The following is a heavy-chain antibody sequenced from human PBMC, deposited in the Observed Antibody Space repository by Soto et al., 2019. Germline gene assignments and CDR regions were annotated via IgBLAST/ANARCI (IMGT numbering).Heavy chain of an antibody. D-gene: IGHD1-1*01. J-gene: IGHJ3*02. CDR3: ARVERGTATTVVDAFDI. CDR1: RWFVSSGSYY. V-gene: IGHV4-34*01. CDR2: MSHSGGT. Sequence: SETLSLTCAVYRWFVSSGSYYLGWIRHPPGKGLEWIGEMSHSGGTHFNSSIKSRLTISVDTSKNQFSLKMSSVTAADTALYYCARVERGTATTVVDAFDIWGPGTMVTVSS.